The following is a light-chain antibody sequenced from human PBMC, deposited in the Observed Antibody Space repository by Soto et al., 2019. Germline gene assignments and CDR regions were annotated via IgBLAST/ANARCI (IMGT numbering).Light chain of an antibody. V-gene: IGKV3-20*01. Sequence: EIVLTQSPGTLSLSPGERATLSCRASQSVSSDCLVWYQQKPGQAPRLIIYGASSRATGIPDRFSGSGSGTDFTLTINTLEPEDFAVYYCQHYASSLWTFGQGTKVGTK. J-gene: IGKJ1*01. CDR1: QSVSSDC. CDR3: QHYASSLWT. CDR2: GAS.